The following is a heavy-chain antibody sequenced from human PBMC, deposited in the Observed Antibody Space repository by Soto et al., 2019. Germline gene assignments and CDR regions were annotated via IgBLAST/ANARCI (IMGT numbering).Heavy chain of an antibody. J-gene: IGHJ4*02. CDR3: VKDPTAGGTGTYYSY. V-gene: IGHV3-30*18. D-gene: IGHD3-10*01. CDR1: GFTFSIYG. Sequence: QVQLVESGGGVVQPGRSLRLSCAASGFTFSIYGMHWVRQAPGKGLEWVAVMSYDGRKEYYVDSVKGRFTISRENSKNTLYLQMNSLREEDTAVYYCVKDPTAGGTGTYYSYWGQGTLVTVSS. CDR2: MSYDGRKE.